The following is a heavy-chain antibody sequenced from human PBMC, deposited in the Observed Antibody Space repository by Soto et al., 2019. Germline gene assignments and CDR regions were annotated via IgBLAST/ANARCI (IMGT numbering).Heavy chain of an antibody. CDR1: AFTVRSNY. D-gene: IGHD6-19*01. J-gene: IGHJ4*02. Sequence: EVQLVETGGDLVQPGGSLRLSCAASAFTVRSNYLSWVRQAPGKGLEWVSALSSDGGAYYTDSVKGRFAISRDNSKNTLYLQMDSLTAEDTAVYYCARDVIAVAGSADYWGQGTLVTVSS. CDR3: ARDVIAVAGSADY. V-gene: IGHV3-53*02. CDR2: LSSDGGA.